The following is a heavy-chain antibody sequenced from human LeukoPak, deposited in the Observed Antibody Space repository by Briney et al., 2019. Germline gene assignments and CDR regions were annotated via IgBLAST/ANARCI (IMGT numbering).Heavy chain of an antibody. Sequence: ASVKVSCKASGYTFTSYAMNWVRQAPGQGLEWMGGIIPIFGTANYAQKFQGRVTITADESTSTAYMELSSLRSEDTAVYYCAREDGVVVVPAAMPPSAYGMDVWGQGTTVTVSS. V-gene: IGHV1-69*13. J-gene: IGHJ6*02. CDR1: GYTFTSYA. D-gene: IGHD2-2*01. CDR2: IIPIFGTA. CDR3: AREDGVVVVPAAMPPSAYGMDV.